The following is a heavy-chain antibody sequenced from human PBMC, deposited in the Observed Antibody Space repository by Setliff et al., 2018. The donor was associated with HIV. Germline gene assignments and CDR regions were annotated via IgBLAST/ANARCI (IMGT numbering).Heavy chain of an antibody. J-gene: IGHJ6*03. CDR3: TRNRNYCSGSSCYYYYHMGV. V-gene: IGHV3-49*04. CDR1: GFTFGDYT. CDR2: IRSKPYGGTT. Sequence: PGGSLRLSCTASGFTFGDYTLSWVRQAPGKGLEWVGFIRSKPYGGTTEYGASVKGRFTMSRDDSKSIAYLQMNSLKTEDTAVYYCTRNRNYCSGSSCYYYYHMGVWGRGTTVTVSS. D-gene: IGHD2-2*01.